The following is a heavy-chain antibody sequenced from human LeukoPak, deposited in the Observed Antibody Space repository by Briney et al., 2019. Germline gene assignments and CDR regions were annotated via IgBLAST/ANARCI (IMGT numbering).Heavy chain of an antibody. Sequence: GGSLRLSCAASGFTFSSYGMHWVHQAPGKGLEWVAVIWYDGSNKYYADSVKGRFTISRDNSKNTLYLQMNSLRAEDTAVYYCAKELGNPYSSGWDDWGQGTLVTVSS. CDR1: GFTFSSYG. D-gene: IGHD6-19*01. J-gene: IGHJ4*02. CDR2: IWYDGSNK. V-gene: IGHV3-33*06. CDR3: AKELGNPYSSGWDD.